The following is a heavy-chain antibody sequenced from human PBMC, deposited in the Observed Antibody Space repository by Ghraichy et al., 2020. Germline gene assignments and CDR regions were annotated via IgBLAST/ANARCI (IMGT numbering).Heavy chain of an antibody. J-gene: IGHJ3*02. CDR2: INWNGGST. CDR3: ARVPNYYDSSGYFSSAFDI. CDR1: GFTFDDYG. D-gene: IGHD3-22*01. V-gene: IGHV3-20*04. Sequence: GGSLRLSCAASGFTFDDYGMSWVRQAPGKGLEWVSGINWNGGSTGYADSVKGRFTISRDNAKNSLYLQMNSLRAEDTALYYCARVPNYYDSSGYFSSAFDIWGQGTMVTVSS.